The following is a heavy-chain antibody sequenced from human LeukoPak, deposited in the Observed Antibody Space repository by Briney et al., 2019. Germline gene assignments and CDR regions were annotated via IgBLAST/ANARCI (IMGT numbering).Heavy chain of an antibody. V-gene: IGHV3-11*04. D-gene: IGHD3-10*01. CDR2: ISSSGSTI. CDR3: ARVYGSGSYTPGLTYYYYYYMDV. J-gene: IGHJ6*03. CDR1: GFTFSDYY. Sequence: GGSLRLSCAASGFTFSDYYMSWIRQAPGKGLEWVSYISSSGSTIYYADSVKGRFTISRDNAKNSLYLQMNSLRAEDTAVYYCARVYGSGSYTPGLTYYYYYYMDVWGKGTTVTISS.